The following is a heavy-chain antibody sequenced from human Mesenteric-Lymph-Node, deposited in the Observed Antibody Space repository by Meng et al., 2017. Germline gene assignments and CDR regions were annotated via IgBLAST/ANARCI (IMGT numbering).Heavy chain of an antibody. J-gene: IGHJ5*02. CDR2: INHSGST. V-gene: IGHV4-34*01. Sequence: HVPQLPGGELRLPPSATLSPACAVYGGSFMGYYWSWIRQPPGKGLEWIGEINHSGSTNYNPSLKSRVTISVDTSKNQFSLKLSSVTAADTAVYYCARGFVKYTVTRVGNWFDPWGQGTLVTVSS. CDR3: ARGFVKYTVTRVGNWFDP. CDR1: GGSFMGYY. D-gene: IGHD4-17*01.